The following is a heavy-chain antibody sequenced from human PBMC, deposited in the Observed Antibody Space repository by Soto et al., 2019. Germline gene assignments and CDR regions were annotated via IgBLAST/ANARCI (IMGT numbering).Heavy chain of an antibody. CDR3: ANLKSGQIHYYHYGMDV. V-gene: IGHV3-30*18. CDR2: ISYDGSNK. Sequence: GGSLRLSCAASGFTFSSYGMHWVRQAPGKGLEWVAVISYDGSNKYYADSVKGRFTISRDNSKNTLYLRMNSLRAEDTAVYYCANLKSGQIHYYHYGMDVWGQGTTVTVSS. J-gene: IGHJ6*02. D-gene: IGHD3-10*01. CDR1: GFTFSSYG.